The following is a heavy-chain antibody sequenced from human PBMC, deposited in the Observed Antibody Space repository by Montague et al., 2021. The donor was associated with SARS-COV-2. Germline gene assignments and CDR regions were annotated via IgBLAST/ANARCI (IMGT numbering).Heavy chain of an antibody. CDR3: AHGRSGFYYFDY. CDR1: GFSLSTTGVA. D-gene: IGHD1-26*01. CDR2: IYWDDDK. Sequence: PALVKPSQTLTLTCTFSGFSLSTTGVAVAWIRQPPGKALEWPALIYWDDDKRYSPSLKSRLTITEDTSKNQVVLTMTNMDPVDTATYSCAHGRSGFYYFDYWGQGTLVTVSS. V-gene: IGHV2-5*02. J-gene: IGHJ4*02.